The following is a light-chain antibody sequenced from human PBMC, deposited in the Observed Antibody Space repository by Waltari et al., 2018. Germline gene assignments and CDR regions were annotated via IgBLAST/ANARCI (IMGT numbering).Light chain of an antibody. Sequence: ERVMTQSPATLSVSPGERVTLSCRASQSVDINLAWYQQKPGQAPRLLIYDTSTRATGIPARFSGSGSGTEFTLTISSLQSEDFAVYYCQQYNNWPLAFGQGTRLEIK. CDR2: DTS. CDR1: QSVDIN. V-gene: IGKV3-15*01. CDR3: QQYNNWPLA. J-gene: IGKJ5*01.